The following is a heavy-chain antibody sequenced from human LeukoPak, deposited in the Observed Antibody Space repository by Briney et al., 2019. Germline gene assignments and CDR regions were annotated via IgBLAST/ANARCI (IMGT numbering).Heavy chain of an antibody. CDR3: AKSVYYYDSSGYVY. Sequence: GGSLRLSCAASGFTFSTCAMSWVRQAPGKGLEWVSTISGGGRSTDYADSVKGQFTISRDNSKNTLYLQMNSLRAEDTAVYYCAKSVYYYDSSGYVYWGQGTLVTVSS. J-gene: IGHJ4*02. V-gene: IGHV3-23*01. D-gene: IGHD3-22*01. CDR2: ISGGGRST. CDR1: GFTFSTCA.